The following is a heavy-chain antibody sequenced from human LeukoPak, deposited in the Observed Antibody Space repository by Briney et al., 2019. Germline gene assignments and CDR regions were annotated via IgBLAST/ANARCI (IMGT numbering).Heavy chain of an antibody. J-gene: IGHJ4*02. V-gene: IGHV3-30-3*01. CDR3: ARALYDILTGNPLTGFDY. CDR1: GFTFSSYA. Sequence: GGSLRLSCAASGFTFSSYAMHWVRQAPGKGLEWVAVISYDGSNKYYADSVKGRFTISRDNSKNTLYLRMNGLRAEDTAVYYCARALYDILTGNPLTGFDYWGQGTLVTVSS. CDR2: ISYDGSNK. D-gene: IGHD3-9*01.